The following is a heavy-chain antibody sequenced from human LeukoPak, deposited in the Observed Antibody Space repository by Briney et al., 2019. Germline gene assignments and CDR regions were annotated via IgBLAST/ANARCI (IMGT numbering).Heavy chain of an antibody. V-gene: IGHV3-48*03. CDR2: VSSSGSTI. D-gene: IGHD4-17*01. CDR3: ARDFSSTVTTGGRRGWFDP. CDR1: GFTFSSYE. J-gene: IGHJ5*02. Sequence: PGGSLRLSCAASGFTFSSYEMNWVRQAPGKGLEWVSYVSSSGSTIYYADSVKGRFTISRDNAKNSLYLQMNSLRAEDTAVYYCARDFSSTVTTGGRRGWFDPWGQGTLVTVSS.